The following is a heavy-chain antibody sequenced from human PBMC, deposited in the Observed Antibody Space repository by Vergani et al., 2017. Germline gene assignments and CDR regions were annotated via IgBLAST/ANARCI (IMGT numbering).Heavy chain of an antibody. V-gene: IGHV4-39*07. CDR2: MYYSGNT. CDR1: GGSISSSCYY. D-gene: IGHD4-17*01. CDR3: ARDGNGDYGNWYFDL. J-gene: IGHJ2*01. Sequence: QLQLEESGPGLVKPSETLSLTCSVSGGSISSSCYYLGWIRQPPGKELEWIGSMYYSGNTYYNPSLKSRVTISVDTSKNQFSLKLSSVTAADTAVYYCARDGNGDYGNWYFDLWGRGTLVTVSS.